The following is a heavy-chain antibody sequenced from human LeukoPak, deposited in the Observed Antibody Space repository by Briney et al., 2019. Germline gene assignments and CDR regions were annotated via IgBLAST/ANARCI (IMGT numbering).Heavy chain of an antibody. Sequence: ASVKVSCKTSGYTFTNNAINWVRQAPGQGLEWMGGFDPEDGETIYAQKFQGRVTMTEDTSTDTAYMELSSLRSEDTAVYYCATTPPMHNGAPYYYYYYMDVWGKGTTVTVSS. CDR2: FDPEDGET. J-gene: IGHJ6*03. CDR1: GYTFTNNA. D-gene: IGHD1-14*01. V-gene: IGHV1-24*01. CDR3: ATTPPMHNGAPYYYYYYMDV.